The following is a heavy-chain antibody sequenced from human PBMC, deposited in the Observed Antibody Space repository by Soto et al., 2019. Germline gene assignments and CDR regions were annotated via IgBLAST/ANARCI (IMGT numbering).Heavy chain of an antibody. CDR1: GYTFTSYG. Sequence: QVQLVQSGAEVKRPGASVKVSCKASGYTFTSYGISWVRQAPGQGLEWMGWISAYNGNTNYAQKVQGRVTMTTDTSTSTAYMELRSLRSDDTAVYYRTRLLKGAGGTENWFDPWGQGTLVTVSS. J-gene: IGHJ5*02. V-gene: IGHV1-18*01. CDR2: ISAYNGNT. CDR3: TRLLKGAGGTENWFDP. D-gene: IGHD6-13*01.